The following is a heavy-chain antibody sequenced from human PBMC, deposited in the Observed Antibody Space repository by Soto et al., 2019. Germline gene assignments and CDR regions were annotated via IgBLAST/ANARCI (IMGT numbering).Heavy chain of an antibody. J-gene: IGHJ4*02. D-gene: IGHD3-3*01. V-gene: IGHV3-33*01. Sequence: QVQLVESGGGVVQPGRSLRLSCAASGFTFSSYGMHWVRQAPGKGLXXVAVIWYDGSNKYYADSVKGRFTISRDNSKNTLYLQMNSLRAEDTAVYYCARDLWDDFWSGYYGYWGQGTLVTVSS. CDR3: ARDLWDDFWSGYYGY. CDR2: IWYDGSNK. CDR1: GFTFSSYG.